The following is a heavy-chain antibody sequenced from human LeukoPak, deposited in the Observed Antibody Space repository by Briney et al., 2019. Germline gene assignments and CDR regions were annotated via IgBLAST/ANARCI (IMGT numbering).Heavy chain of an antibody. Sequence: TGGSLRLSCEVSGFTFSSFRMNWVRQAPGKGLEWISYISNDLVTMHHADSVKGRFTISRDNSKNSLYLEMNNLGVEDTAVYYCARARGYAESGGYPVFDRWGQGVLVTVSS. J-gene: IGHJ4*02. CDR2: ISNDLVTM. V-gene: IGHV3-48*04. CDR1: GFTFSSFR. CDR3: ARARGYAESGGYPVFDR. D-gene: IGHD2-15*01.